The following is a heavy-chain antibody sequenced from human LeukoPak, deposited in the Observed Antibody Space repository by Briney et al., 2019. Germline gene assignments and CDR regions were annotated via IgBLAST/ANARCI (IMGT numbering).Heavy chain of an antibody. Sequence: SETLSLTCTVSGGSISSSSYYWGWIRQPPGKGLEWIGYIYYSGSTNYNPSLKSRVTISVDTSKNQFSLKLSSVTAADTAVYYCARERTTALDYWGQGTLVTVSS. D-gene: IGHD4-17*01. CDR1: GGSISSSSYY. J-gene: IGHJ4*02. V-gene: IGHV4-61*01. CDR3: ARERTTALDY. CDR2: IYYSGST.